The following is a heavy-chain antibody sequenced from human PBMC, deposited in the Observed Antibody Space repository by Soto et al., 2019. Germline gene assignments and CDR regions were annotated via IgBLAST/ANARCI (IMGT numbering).Heavy chain of an antibody. V-gene: IGHV4-59*03. J-gene: IGHJ4*01. Sequence: SETLSVTCTVSSGSISGCYWSWIRQPPGKGLEWVLYVHYSGSTNCNRSIKSLVGISLDTSKKQVSLKLRSVTPAETAVYYCARVRGYMDGFPFDXWGHVSLFTVSX. CDR1: SGSISGCY. CDR2: VHYSGST. D-gene: IGHD5-18*01. CDR3: ARVRGYMDGFPFDX.